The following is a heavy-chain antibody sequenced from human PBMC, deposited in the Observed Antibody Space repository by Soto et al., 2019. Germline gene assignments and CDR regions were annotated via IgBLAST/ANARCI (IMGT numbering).Heavy chain of an antibody. V-gene: IGHV4-59*01. CDR1: GVSISNYY. J-gene: IGHJ6*02. D-gene: IGHD3-10*01. CDR3: ARAAYGSGNYYAPHDYYAMDV. Sequence: QVQLQESGPGLVKPSETLSLTCTVSGVSISNYYWSWIRQPPGKGLEWLGYILYTGNTNYNLSLKSRVTISVDTSKKQVSLELTSVTTADTAVYFWARAAYGSGNYYAPHDYYAMDVWGQGTTVTVSS. CDR2: ILYTGNT.